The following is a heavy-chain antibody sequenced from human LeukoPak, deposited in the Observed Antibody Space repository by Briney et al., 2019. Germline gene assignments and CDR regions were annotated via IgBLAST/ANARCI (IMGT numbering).Heavy chain of an antibody. CDR1: GYTFTDYG. CDR3: ARSWELLN. J-gene: IGHJ4*02. V-gene: IGHV1-2*02. Sequence: ASVKVSCKASGYTFTDYGFTWVRQAPGQGLEWMGWINPNSGGTNYAQKFQGRVTMTRDTSISTAYMELSRLRSDDTAVYYCARSWELLNWGQGTLVTVSS. D-gene: IGHD1-26*01. CDR2: INPNSGGT.